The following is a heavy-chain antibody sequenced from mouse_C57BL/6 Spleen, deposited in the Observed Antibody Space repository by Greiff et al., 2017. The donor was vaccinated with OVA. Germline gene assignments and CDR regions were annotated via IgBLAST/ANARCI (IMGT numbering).Heavy chain of an antibody. V-gene: IGHV1-82*01. CDR3: AGGGRFLDY. CDR2: IYPGDGDT. Sequence: VQLQQSGPELVKPGASVKISCKASGYALSSSWMNWVKQRPGKGLEWIGRIYPGDGDTNYNGKFKGKATLTADKSSSTAYMQLSSLTSEDSAVYFCAGGGRFLDYWGQGTSVTVSS. CDR1: GYALSSSW. J-gene: IGHJ4*01.